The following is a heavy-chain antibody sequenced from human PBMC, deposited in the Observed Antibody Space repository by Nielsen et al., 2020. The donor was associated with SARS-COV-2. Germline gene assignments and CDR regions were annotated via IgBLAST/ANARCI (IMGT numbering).Heavy chain of an antibody. Sequence: SVKVSCKASGGTFSSYAISWVRQAPGQGLEWMGGIIPIFGTANYAQKLQGRVTLTTDTSTNTAYMELRSLRSDDTAVYYCARDPAGIGYSSGWYVDYWGQGTLVTVSS. CDR2: IIPIFGTA. V-gene: IGHV1-69*05. J-gene: IGHJ4*02. D-gene: IGHD6-19*01. CDR1: GGTFSSYA. CDR3: ARDPAGIGYSSGWYVDY.